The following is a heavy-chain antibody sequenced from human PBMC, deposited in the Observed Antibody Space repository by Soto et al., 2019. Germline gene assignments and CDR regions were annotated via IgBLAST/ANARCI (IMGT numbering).Heavy chain of an antibody. D-gene: IGHD3-10*01. CDR2: INQDGGVT. V-gene: IGHV3-7*01. J-gene: IGHJ4*01. CDR1: GFTFISSF. CDR3: ARDSGYGSGASVNHYLDF. Sequence: GGSLRLSCVASGFTFISSFMGWIRQAPGKGLEWVANINQDGGVTYYVDSVEGRFTISRDNTKDSLYLQMDSLRAEDTAVYYCARDSGYGSGASVNHYLDFWGRGTLVTVSS.